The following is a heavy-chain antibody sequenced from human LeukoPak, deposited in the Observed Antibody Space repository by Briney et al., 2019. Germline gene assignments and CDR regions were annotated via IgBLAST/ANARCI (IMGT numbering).Heavy chain of an antibody. J-gene: IGHJ4*02. CDR1: GFTFSSYA. Sequence: PGGSLRLSCAVSGFTFSSYAMNWVRQAPGKGLEWLSAISGSGSDTYYADSVKGRFTISRDNSKNTLYLQMNSLRAEDTAVYYCAKTVQAATRLWDYWGQGTLVTVSS. CDR2: ISGSGSDT. D-gene: IGHD2-15*01. V-gene: IGHV3-23*01. CDR3: AKTVQAATRLWDY.